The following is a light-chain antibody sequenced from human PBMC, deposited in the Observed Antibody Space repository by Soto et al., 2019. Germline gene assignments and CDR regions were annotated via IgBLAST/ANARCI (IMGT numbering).Light chain of an antibody. CDR3: QEFGSSPGFT. Sequence: IGLTQSPGTLYLSPGERATLYSMASQSINNRYLAWYQQKPGQAHRHLIYWASSRATGIPDRLSGSGSGTDFPLTISGLEPEDFAVYYGQEFGSSPGFTCGPGTNVDI. V-gene: IGKV3-20*01. CDR2: WAS. CDR1: QSINNRY. J-gene: IGKJ3*01.